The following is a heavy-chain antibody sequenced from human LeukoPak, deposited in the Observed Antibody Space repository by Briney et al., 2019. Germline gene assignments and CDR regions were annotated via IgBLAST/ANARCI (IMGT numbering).Heavy chain of an antibody. V-gene: IGHV1-3*01. CDR1: GYIFTDYA. CDR3: ARARWTSTVTTYYLDF. CDR2: INAGNGKT. J-gene: IGHJ4*02. Sequence: ASVRVSCKASGYIFTDYAIQWVRQAPGQGLEWMGWINAGNGKTKYSQKFQGRVTITRDTSASTAYMELSGLRSDDTAVYYCARARWTSTVTTYYLDFWGQGTLVTVSS. D-gene: IGHD4-17*01.